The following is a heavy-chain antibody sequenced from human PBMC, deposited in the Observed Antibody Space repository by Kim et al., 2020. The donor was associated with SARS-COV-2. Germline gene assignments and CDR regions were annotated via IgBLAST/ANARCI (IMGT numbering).Heavy chain of an antibody. Sequence: SETLSLTCTVSGGSISSYYWSWIRQPPGKGLEWIGYIYYSGSTNYNPSLKSRVPISVDTSKNQFSLKLSSVTAADTAAYYVARSTSITIFGVVGYMYVWG. V-gene: IGHV4-59*08. D-gene: IGHD3-3*01. CDR3: ARSTSITIFGVVGYMYV. CDR1: GGSISSYY. CDR2: IYYSGST. J-gene: IGHJ6*03.